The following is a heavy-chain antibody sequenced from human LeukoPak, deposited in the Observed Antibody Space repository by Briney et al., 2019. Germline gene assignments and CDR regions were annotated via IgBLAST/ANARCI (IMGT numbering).Heavy chain of an antibody. CDR3: ARERWLQPGFDF. J-gene: IGHJ4*02. D-gene: IGHD5-24*01. CDR2: TYYRSKWYN. Sequence: SQTLSLTCAISGDSVSSNSATWNWISQSPSSGLEWLGRTYYRSKWYNDYAVSVKSRITINPDTSKSQISLHLNSVTPEDTAVYYCARERWLQPGFDFWGQGTLVTVSS. CDR1: GDSVSSNSAT. V-gene: IGHV6-1*01.